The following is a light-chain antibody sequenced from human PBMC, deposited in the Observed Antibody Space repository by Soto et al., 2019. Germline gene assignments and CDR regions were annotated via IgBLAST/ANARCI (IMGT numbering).Light chain of an antibody. Sequence: ANLVTQSPASLPAGTRDGVTITRRGSQGISSYLAWYQQKPGTAPKLLIYAASTLQSGVASRFSGSGSGTEFTLIICGLQPDHSANYYCQQYTNTNNWWMFGQGTKVDIK. CDR2: AAS. V-gene: IGKV1-8*01. CDR1: QGISSY. CDR3: QQYTNTNNWWM. J-gene: IGKJ1*01.